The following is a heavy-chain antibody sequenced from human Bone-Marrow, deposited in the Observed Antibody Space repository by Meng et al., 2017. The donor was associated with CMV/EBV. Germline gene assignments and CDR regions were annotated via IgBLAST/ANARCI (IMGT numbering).Heavy chain of an antibody. CDR3: ATASFDYNPVSFVGYYYGMDV. Sequence: SVKVSCKASGGTFSSFAITWVRQAPGQGLEWMGGIIPIFGTANYAQKFQGRVTITTDESTSTAYMELSSLRSEDTAVYYCATASFDYNPVSFVGYYYGMDVWGQATTVTVSS. V-gene: IGHV1-69*05. J-gene: IGHJ6*02. CDR2: IIPIFGTA. D-gene: IGHD4-11*01. CDR1: GGTFSSFA.